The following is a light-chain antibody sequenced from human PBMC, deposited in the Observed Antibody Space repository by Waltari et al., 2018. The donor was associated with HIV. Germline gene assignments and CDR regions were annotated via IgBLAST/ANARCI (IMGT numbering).Light chain of an antibody. J-gene: IGKJ1*01. CDR2: EAS. Sequence: IQMPQSPSSLSSFVGHTFTITCQASHDIKKHLNWYQQKPGEAPKILISEASNLEIGVPSRFSGTGSGRDFSLTNSSLQPEYVATYYCQQSDTLWTFGQGTKVE. V-gene: IGKV1-33*01. CDR1: HDIKKH. CDR3: QQSDTLWT.